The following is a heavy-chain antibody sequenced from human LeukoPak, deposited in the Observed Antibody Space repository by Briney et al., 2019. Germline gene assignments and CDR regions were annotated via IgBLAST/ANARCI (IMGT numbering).Heavy chain of an antibody. CDR3: AKDKDFDI. CDR2: TSGSGTST. V-gene: IGHV3-23*01. Sequence: PGGSLRLSCAASGFTFNTYAMSWVRQAPGKGLEWVSSTSGSGTSTYYADSVKGRLTISRDNSKNTLYLKMNSRRAEDTAVYYCAKDKDFDIWGQGTMVTVSS. CDR1: GFTFNTYA. J-gene: IGHJ3*02.